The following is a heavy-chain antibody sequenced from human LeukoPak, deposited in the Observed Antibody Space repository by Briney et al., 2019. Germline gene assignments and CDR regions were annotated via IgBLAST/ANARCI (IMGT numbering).Heavy chain of an antibody. CDR2: ISSSGSTI. CDR3: AKAASKRTDYGDYAFYYYMDV. Sequence: GSLRLSCAASGFTFSSYAMNWVRQAPGKGLEWVSYISSSGSTIYYADSVKGRFTISRDDSKNTLYLQMNSLRAEDTAVYYCAKAASKRTDYGDYAFYYYMDVWGKGTTVTISS. D-gene: IGHD4-17*01. V-gene: IGHV3-48*03. J-gene: IGHJ6*03. CDR1: GFTFSSYA.